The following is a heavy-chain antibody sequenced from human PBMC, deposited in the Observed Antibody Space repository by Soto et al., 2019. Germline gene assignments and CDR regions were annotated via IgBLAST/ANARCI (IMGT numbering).Heavy chain of an antibody. V-gene: IGHV3-74*01. D-gene: IGHD2-8*02. CDR1: GFTFSNDW. J-gene: IGHJ5*02. CDR3: ARGPRGIYGNDH. Sequence: EVQLVESGGGLVQPGGSLRLSCAASGFTFSNDWMHWVRQGAGKGLVWVSRINMDGSRPNYADSVRGRFTISRDNAKNTVYRQMNSLRAEDTAIYYCARGPRGIYGNDHWGQGALVTVSS. CDR2: INMDGSRP.